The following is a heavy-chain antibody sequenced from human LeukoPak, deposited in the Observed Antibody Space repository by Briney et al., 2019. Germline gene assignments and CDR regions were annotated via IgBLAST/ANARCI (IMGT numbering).Heavy chain of an antibody. Sequence: GGSLRLSCAASGFTFNTYAMSWVRQAPGKGLEWVSAISDSGGSAYYADSVKGRFTISRDNAKNSLYLQMNSLRAEDAAVYYCAELGITMIGGVWGKGTTVTISS. V-gene: IGHV3-23*01. CDR1: GFTFNTYA. J-gene: IGHJ6*04. D-gene: IGHD3-10*02. CDR2: ISDSGGSA. CDR3: AELGITMIGGV.